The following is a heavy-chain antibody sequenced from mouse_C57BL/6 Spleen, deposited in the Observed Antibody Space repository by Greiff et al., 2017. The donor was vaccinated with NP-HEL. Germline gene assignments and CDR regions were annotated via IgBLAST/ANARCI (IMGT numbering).Heavy chain of an antibody. CDR1: GYTFTSYW. CDR3: ARGGYYYGSSQYYFDY. CDR2: IDPSDSYT. J-gene: IGHJ2*01. Sequence: QVQLQQPGAELVRPGTSVKLSCKASGYTFTSYWMHWVKQRPGQGLEWIGVIDPSDSYTNYNQKFKGKATLTVDTSSSTAYMQLSSLTSEDSAVYYCARGGYYYGSSQYYFDYWGQGTTLTVSS. D-gene: IGHD1-1*01. V-gene: IGHV1-59*01.